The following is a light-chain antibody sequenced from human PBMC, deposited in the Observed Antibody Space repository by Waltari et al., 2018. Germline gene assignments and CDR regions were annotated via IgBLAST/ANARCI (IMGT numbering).Light chain of an antibody. V-gene: IGKV2-30*02. CDR2: KVA. CDR1: SLVHSDGNTY. CDR3: MQCTHWPPIT. J-gene: IGKJ5*01. Sequence: SLVHSDGNTYLNWCQQRPGQSPRRLIYKVATRDSGVPDRFSGSGSGTDFTLKISRVEAEDVGVYYCMQCTHWPPITFGQGTRLEIK.